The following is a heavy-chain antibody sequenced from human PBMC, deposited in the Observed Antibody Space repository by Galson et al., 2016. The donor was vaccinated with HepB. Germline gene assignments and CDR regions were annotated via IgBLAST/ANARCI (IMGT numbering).Heavy chain of an antibody. V-gene: IGHV3-9*01. CDR1: GFTFDDYA. CDR3: SKDRSRVSGSDFDC. Sequence: SLRLSCAASGFTFDDYAMHWVRQAPGRGLEWVSGISWNSGSILYADSVKGRFTISRDNAKKSLYLQMNSLRAEDTALYYCSKDRSRVSGSDFDCWGQGTLVTVSS. J-gene: IGHJ4*02. CDR2: ISWNSGSI. D-gene: IGHD6-19*01.